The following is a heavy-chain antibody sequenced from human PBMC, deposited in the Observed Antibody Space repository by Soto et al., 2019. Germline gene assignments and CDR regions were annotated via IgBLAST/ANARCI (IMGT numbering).Heavy chain of an antibody. J-gene: IGHJ4*02. V-gene: IGHV1-8*01. D-gene: IGHD1-26*01. CDR3: ARENSYSGSYHY. Sequence: QVQLVQSGAEVKKPGASVKVSCKASGYTFTSYDINWVRQATGQGLEWMGWMNPNSANTAYAQKFQGRVTMTRNTSISTAYMELSSLRSEDTAVYYCARENSYSGSYHYWGQGTLVTVSS. CDR1: GYTFTSYD. CDR2: MNPNSANT.